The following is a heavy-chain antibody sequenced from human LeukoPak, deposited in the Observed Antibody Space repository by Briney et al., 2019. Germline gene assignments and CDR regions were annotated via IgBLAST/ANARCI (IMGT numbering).Heavy chain of an antibody. CDR2: ISSSSSYI. Sequence: GGSLRLSCAASGFTFSSYSMNWVRQAPGKGLEWVSSISSSSSYIYHADSVKGRFTISRDNAKNSLYLQMNSLRAEDTAVYYCARDRAAGSFDCWGQGTLVTVSS. CDR1: GFTFSSYS. CDR3: ARDRAAGSFDC. V-gene: IGHV3-21*01. J-gene: IGHJ4*02. D-gene: IGHD6-13*01.